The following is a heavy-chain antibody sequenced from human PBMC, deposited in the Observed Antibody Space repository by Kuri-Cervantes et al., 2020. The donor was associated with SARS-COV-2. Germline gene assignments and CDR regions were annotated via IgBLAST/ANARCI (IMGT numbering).Heavy chain of an antibody. Sequence: SETLSLTCSVSGFSISSGTYYWGWIRQPPGKGLEWIGSIYHSGSTYYNPSLKSRVTISVDTSKNQFSLKLSSVTAADTAVYYCARVGVYCSSTSCYPNWFDPWGQGTLVTVSS. CDR2: IYHSGST. CDR3: ARVGVYCSSTSCYPNWFDP. J-gene: IGHJ5*02. V-gene: IGHV4-38-2*02. CDR1: GFSISSGTYY. D-gene: IGHD2-2*01.